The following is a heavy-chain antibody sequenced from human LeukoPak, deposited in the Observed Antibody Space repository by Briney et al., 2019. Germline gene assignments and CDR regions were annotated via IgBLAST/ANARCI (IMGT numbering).Heavy chain of an antibody. D-gene: IGHD3-3*01. V-gene: IGHV4-59*11. CDR2: IYDSGNT. Sequence: SETLSLTCTVSGVSISSHYWSWVRQTPGKGLEWIGHIYDSGNTKYNSALKGRVTISDDASKNQFSLRLSSVTAADTAVYFCARGYDFWSGVMSDAFDIWGRGTKVTVSS. CDR3: ARGYDFWSGVMSDAFDI. J-gene: IGHJ3*02. CDR1: GVSISSHY.